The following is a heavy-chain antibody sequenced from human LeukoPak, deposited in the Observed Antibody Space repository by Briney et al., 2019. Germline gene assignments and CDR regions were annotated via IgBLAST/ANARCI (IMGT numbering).Heavy chain of an antibody. J-gene: IGHJ4*02. CDR3: ARAEYSSSSLPFDY. CDR1: GGSISSYY. CDR2: IYDSGRT. V-gene: IGHV4-59*08. D-gene: IGHD6-6*01. Sequence: SETLSLTCTVSGGSISSYYWSWIRQPPGKGLEWIGYIYDSGRTTYNPSLKSRVTISLDTSKNQFSLKLSSVTAADTAVYYCARAEYSSSSLPFDYWGQGTLVTVSS.